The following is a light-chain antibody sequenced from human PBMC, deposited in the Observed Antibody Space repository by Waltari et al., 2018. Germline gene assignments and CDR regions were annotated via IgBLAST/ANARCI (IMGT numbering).Light chain of an antibody. CDR3: QSYDTSLSVV. Sequence: QSVLTQPPSASGDPGQRVTISCTGSGHNIGAHWAVHWYQQLPRTAPKLLIYGSTSRPLGVPARFFGSTSGTSASLAITGLQAEDEADYYCQSYDTSLSVVFGGGTKLTVL. CDR2: GST. J-gene: IGLJ3*02. CDR1: GHNIGAHWA. V-gene: IGLV1-40*01.